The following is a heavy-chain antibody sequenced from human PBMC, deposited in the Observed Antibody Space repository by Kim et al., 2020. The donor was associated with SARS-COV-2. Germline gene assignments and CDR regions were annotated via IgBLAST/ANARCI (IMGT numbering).Heavy chain of an antibody. CDR1: GGSISSSNW. CDR3: ARGLVEGLERREGGFDY. CDR2: IYHSGST. J-gene: IGHJ4*02. V-gene: IGHV4-4*02. Sequence: SETLSLTCAVSGGSISSSNWWSWVRQPPGKGLEWIGEIYHSGSTNYNPSPKCRVTISVDKSKNQISLKLSSVTAADTAVYYCARGLVEGLERREGGFDYWGQGTLVTVSS. D-gene: IGHD1-1*01.